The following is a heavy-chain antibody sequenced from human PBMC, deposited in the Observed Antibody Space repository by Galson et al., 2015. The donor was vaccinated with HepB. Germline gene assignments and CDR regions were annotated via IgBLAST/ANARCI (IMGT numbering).Heavy chain of an antibody. CDR2: IYYSGST. Sequence: SETLSLTCTVSGGSISSYYWSWIRQPPGKGLEWIGYIYYSGSTNYNPSLKSRVTISVDTSKNQFSLKLSSVTAADTAVYYCAGRALGGDTVFGYWGQGTLVTVS. J-gene: IGHJ4*02. V-gene: IGHV4-59*01. CDR3: AGRALGGDTVFGY. D-gene: IGHD3-16*01. CDR1: GGSISSYY.